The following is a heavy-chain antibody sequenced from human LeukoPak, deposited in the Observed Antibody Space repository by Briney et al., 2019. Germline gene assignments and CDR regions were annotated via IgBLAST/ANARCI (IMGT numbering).Heavy chain of an antibody. CDR2: IYTSGST. J-gene: IGHJ3*02. CDR1: GGSISSYY. CDR3: ARDTYYYDSSGYWPAFDI. D-gene: IGHD3-22*01. V-gene: IGHV4-4*07. Sequence: KSSETLSLTCTVSGGSISSYYWSWIRQPAGKGLEWIGRIYTSGSTNYNPSLKSQVTMSVDTSKNQFSLKLSSVTAADTAVYYCARDTYYYDSSGYWPAFDIWGQGTMVTVSS.